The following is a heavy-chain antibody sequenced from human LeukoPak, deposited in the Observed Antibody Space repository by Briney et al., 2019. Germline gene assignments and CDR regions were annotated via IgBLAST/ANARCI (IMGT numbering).Heavy chain of an antibody. J-gene: IGHJ4*02. CDR1: GFTFNAYW. CDR2: IKKDGSEK. V-gene: IGHV3-7*02. CDR3: ATYGDSGATMFDC. Sequence: GGSLRLSCAGSGFTFNAYWMHWVRQAPGKGLEWVANIKKDGSEKNYVDSVKGRFTISRDNGKNSVYLQMNRLRVEDTAVYYCATYGDSGATMFDCWGQGALVTVFS. D-gene: IGHD4-17*01.